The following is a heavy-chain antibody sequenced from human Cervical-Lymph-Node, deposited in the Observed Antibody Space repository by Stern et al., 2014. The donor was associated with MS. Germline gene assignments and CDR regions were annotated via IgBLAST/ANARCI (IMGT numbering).Heavy chain of an antibody. CDR3: AKAGLGFRDRDGMDV. V-gene: IGHV5-51*01. CDR2: SYPGVSET. D-gene: IGHD3-10*01. J-gene: IGHJ6*02. Sequence: VQLVKSGAEVKKPGESLKISCEGSGYLFTSYWIAWVRQMPGKGLEWWGISYPGVSETRYNPSFQGHVTMSADKSTSTAFLQWSSLKASDTAMYYCAKAGLGFRDRDGMDVWGQGTTVTVSS. CDR1: GYLFTSYW.